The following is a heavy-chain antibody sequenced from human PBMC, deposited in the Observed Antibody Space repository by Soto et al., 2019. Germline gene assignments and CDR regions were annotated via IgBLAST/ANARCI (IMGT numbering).Heavy chain of an antibody. Sequence: GGPLRLSCAASGFTFSSYSMNWVRQAPGKGLEWVSSISSSGSYIYYADSVKGRFTISRDNAKNSLYLQMNSLRAEDTAVYYCARDRRDGYNFDYWGQGTLVTVSS. V-gene: IGHV3-21*01. CDR2: ISSSGSYI. J-gene: IGHJ4*02. CDR1: GFTFSSYS. D-gene: IGHD5-12*01. CDR3: ARDRRDGYNFDY.